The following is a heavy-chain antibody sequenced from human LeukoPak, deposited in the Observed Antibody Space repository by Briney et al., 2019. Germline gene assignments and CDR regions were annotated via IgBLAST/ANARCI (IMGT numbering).Heavy chain of an antibody. CDR1: GYTFTNYA. Sequence: VASVKVSCKASGYTFTNYAMNWVRQAPGQGLEWMGWINTNTGNPTYAQGFTGRFVFSLDTSVSTAYLQISSLKAEDTAVYYCARRGGYGSSLSPDYYESGGYYPPDYWGQGTLVTVSS. CDR3: ARRGGYGSSLSPDYYESGGYYPPDY. J-gene: IGHJ4*02. D-gene: IGHD3-22*01. CDR2: INTNTGNP. V-gene: IGHV7-4-1*02.